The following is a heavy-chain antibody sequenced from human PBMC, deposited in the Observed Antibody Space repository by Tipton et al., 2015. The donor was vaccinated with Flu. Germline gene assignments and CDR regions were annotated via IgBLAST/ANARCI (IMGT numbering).Heavy chain of an antibody. J-gene: IGHJ3*01. CDR1: GFTFSDYW. CDR2: MNQDGSKI. D-gene: IGHD5-12*01. Sequence: SLRLSCEASGFTFSDYWMTWVRQAPGKGLEWVANMNQDGSKIYYVDSVKGRFTISRDNAKSTLHLQMNSLRVEDTALYYCARARGSSRSLDTFNVWGQGTMVTVSS. V-gene: IGHV3-7*01. CDR3: ARARGSSRSLDTFNV.